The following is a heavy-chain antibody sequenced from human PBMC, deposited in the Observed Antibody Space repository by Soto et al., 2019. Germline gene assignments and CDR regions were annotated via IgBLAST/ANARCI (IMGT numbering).Heavy chain of an antibody. Sequence: EVQLVEYGGGLVQPGGSLRLSCAASGFTFSSFWMYWVRQAPGKGLVWVSRINSDASTTSYADSVKGRFTISRDNAKNTLYLQLNRLRAEDTAVDYCARIPAGRGGGQLFLDYWGQGTLVTVAS. J-gene: IGHJ4*02. V-gene: IGHV3-74*01. CDR1: GFTFSSFW. CDR2: INSDASTT. D-gene: IGHD6-13*01. CDR3: ARIPAGRGGGQLFLDY.